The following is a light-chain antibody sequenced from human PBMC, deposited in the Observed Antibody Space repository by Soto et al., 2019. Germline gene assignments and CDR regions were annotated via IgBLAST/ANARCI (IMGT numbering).Light chain of an antibody. CDR1: SSDVGAYNY. J-gene: IGLJ3*02. CDR2: DVT. CDR3: SSYASSSTWL. V-gene: IGLV2-14*03. Sequence: QSALTQPASVSASPGQSITISCTGTSSDVGAYNYVSWYQQHPGKAPKLMIYDVTNRPSGVSNRFSGSKSGNTASLTISGLQPEDEDNYYCSSYASSSTWLFGGGTQLTVL.